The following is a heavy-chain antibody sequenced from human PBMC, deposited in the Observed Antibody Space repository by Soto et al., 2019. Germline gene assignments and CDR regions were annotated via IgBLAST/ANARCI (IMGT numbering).Heavy chain of an antibody. CDR1: GGSISSYY. CDR2: IYYSGST. J-gene: IGHJ6*02. V-gene: IGHV4-59*01. Sequence: SETLSLTCTVSGGSISSYYWSWIRQPPGKGLEWIGYIYYSGSTNYNPSLKSRVTISVDTSKNQFSLKLSSVTAADTAVYYCARDRPYYDFWSGYEVTHYYGMDVWGQGTTVTVSS. D-gene: IGHD3-3*01. CDR3: ARDRPYYDFWSGYEVTHYYGMDV.